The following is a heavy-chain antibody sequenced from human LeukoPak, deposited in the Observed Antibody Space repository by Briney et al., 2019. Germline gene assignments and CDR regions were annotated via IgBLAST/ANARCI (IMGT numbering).Heavy chain of an antibody. CDR1: GYTFIGYY. V-gene: IGHV1-2*02. CDR2: INPNTGET. J-gene: IGHJ4*02. Sequence: ASVKVSCKASGYTFIGYYMHWVRQSPGQGLEWMGWINPNTGETKYAQKFQGRVTMTRDMSISTAYMQLSSLRSDDTAVYYCARDSRHCGGDCYSNQVPHYYFDYWGQGILVTVSS. D-gene: IGHD2-21*02. CDR3: ARDSRHCGGDCYSNQVPHYYFDY.